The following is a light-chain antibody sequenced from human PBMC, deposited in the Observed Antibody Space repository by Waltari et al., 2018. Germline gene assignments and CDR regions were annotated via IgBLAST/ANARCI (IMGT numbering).Light chain of an antibody. CDR1: QSVSTY. Sequence: EIVLTQSPGTLSLSPGERAPLSCRASQSVSTYLAWYQQKPGQAPRLLIYHASTRATGIPDRFSGSGSGTDFSLTISRLEPEDFAVYHCQHYLRLPATFGQGTKVEIK. J-gene: IGKJ1*01. CDR2: HAS. V-gene: IGKV3-20*01. CDR3: QHYLRLPAT.